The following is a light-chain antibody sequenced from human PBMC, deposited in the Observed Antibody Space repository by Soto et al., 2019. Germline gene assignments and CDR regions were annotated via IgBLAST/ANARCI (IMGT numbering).Light chain of an antibody. Sequence: QSVLTRPPSVSGAPGQRVTISCTGSSSNIGAGYDVHWYQQLPGTAPKLLIYGNSNRPSGVPDRFSGSKSGTSASLAITGLQAEDDADYYCQSYDSSLSGWVFGGGTKVTVL. CDR2: GNS. CDR1: SSNIGAGYD. CDR3: QSYDSSLSGWV. V-gene: IGLV1-40*01. J-gene: IGLJ3*02.